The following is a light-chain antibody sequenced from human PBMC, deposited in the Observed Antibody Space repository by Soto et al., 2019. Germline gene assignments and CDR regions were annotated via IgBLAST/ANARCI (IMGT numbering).Light chain of an antibody. V-gene: IGKV1-39*01. CDR3: PQSYSTVYT. CDR2: AAS. Sequence: DIQMTQSPSSLSASVGDRVTITCRASQSISSYLNWYQQKPGKAPKLLIYAASSLQSGVPSRFSGSGSGTDFTLTISSLQPEDFATYYCPQSYSTVYTFGQGTKLEIK. CDR1: QSISSY. J-gene: IGKJ2*01.